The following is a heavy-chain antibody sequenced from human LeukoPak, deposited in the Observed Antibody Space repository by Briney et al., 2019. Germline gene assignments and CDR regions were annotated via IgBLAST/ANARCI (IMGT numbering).Heavy chain of an antibody. CDR2: ISSSGSTI. CDR3: AKDRSDYGGYPPGAFDI. Sequence: LSLTCAVYGGSFSDYYMSWIRQAPGKGLEWVSYISSSGSTIYYADSVKGRFTISRDNAKNSLYLQMNSLRAEDTAVYYCAKDRSDYGGYPPGAFDIWGQGTMVTVSS. D-gene: IGHD4-17*01. J-gene: IGHJ3*02. CDR1: GGSFSDYY. V-gene: IGHV3-11*01.